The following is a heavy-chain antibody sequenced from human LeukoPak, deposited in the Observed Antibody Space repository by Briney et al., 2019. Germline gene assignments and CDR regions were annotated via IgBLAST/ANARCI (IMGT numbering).Heavy chain of an antibody. J-gene: IGHJ4*02. D-gene: IGHD3-3*01. Sequence: GGSLRLSCAASGFTFSSYSMNWVRQAPGKGLEWVSHISSSSSTIYYADSVKGRFTITRDNAKNSLYLQMNSLRAEDTAVYYCAREVPNYDFWSGYYVFDSWGQGTLVTVSS. CDR2: ISSSSSTI. CDR3: AREVPNYDFWSGYYVFDS. V-gene: IGHV3-48*01. CDR1: GFTFSSYS.